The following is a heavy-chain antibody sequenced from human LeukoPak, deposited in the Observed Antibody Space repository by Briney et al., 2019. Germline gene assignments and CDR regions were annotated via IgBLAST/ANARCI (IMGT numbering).Heavy chain of an antibody. V-gene: IGHV1-2*02. CDR2: INPNSGGT. CDR3: ARRVECYDNLAEWYFQH. Sequence: ASVKVSCKASGYTFTGYYMHWVRQAPGQGLEWMGWINPNSGGTNYAQKFQGRVTMTRDTSISTAYMELSRLRSDDTAVYYCARRVECYDNLAEWYFQHWGQGTLVTVSS. CDR1: GYTFTGYY. J-gene: IGHJ1*01. D-gene: IGHD3-22*01.